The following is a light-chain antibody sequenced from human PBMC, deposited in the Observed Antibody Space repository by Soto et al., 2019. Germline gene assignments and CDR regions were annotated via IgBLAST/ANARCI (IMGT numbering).Light chain of an antibody. Sequence: DIQMTQSPSSLSASVGDRVTITCQASQDISNYLNWYQQKPGKAPKLLIFDASNVETGVPSRFSGSGSGTDFTFTIHSLXXEDAAXYYCQQYEDLPLTFGGGTKVGIK. CDR1: QDISNY. CDR3: QQYEDLPLT. CDR2: DAS. V-gene: IGKV1-33*01. J-gene: IGKJ4*01.